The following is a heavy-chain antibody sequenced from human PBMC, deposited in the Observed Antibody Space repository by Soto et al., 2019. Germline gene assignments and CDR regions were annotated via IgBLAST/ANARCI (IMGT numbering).Heavy chain of an antibody. CDR1: GGSISSGGYY. Sequence: PSETLSLTCTVSGGSISSGGYYWSWIRQHPGKGLEWIGYIYYSGSTYYNPSLKSRVTISVDTSKNQFSLKLSSVTAADTAVYYCARCLAPLLEMAAHGWFDPWGQGTLVTVSS. J-gene: IGHJ5*02. D-gene: IGHD3-16*01. CDR2: IYYSGST. V-gene: IGHV4-31*03. CDR3: ARCLAPLLEMAAHGWFDP.